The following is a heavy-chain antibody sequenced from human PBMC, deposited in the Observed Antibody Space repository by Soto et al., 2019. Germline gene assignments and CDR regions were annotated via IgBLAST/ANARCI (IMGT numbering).Heavy chain of an antibody. J-gene: IGHJ6*02. V-gene: IGHV5-51*01. Sequence: GEPLKISCKGSGYSFTSYWIGWVRQMPGKGLEWMGIIYPGDSDTRYSPSFQGQVTISADKSISTAYLQWSSLKASDTAMYYCARSHGYCSSTSCYRYYYYGMDVWGQGTTVTVSS. CDR1: GYSFTSYW. CDR3: ARSHGYCSSTSCYRYYYYGMDV. D-gene: IGHD2-2*01. CDR2: IYPGDSDT.